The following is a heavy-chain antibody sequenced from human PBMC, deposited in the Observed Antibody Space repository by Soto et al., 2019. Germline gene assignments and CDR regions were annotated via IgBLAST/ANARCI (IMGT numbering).Heavy chain of an antibody. J-gene: IGHJ4*02. CDR1: GGSISSGGYY. D-gene: IGHD3-22*01. V-gene: IGHV4-31*03. Sequence: PSETLSLTCTVSGGSISSGGYYWSWIRQHPGKGLEWIGYIYYSGSTYYNPSLKSRVTISVDTSKTQFSLKLSSVTAADTAVYYCAREYYYDSSGYYELDYGGQGTLVNVS. CDR2: IYYSGST. CDR3: AREYYYDSSGYYELDY.